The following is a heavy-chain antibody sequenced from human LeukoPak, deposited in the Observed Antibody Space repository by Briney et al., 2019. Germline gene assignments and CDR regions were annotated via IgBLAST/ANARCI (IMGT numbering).Heavy chain of an antibody. V-gene: IGHV3-23*01. D-gene: IGHD5-18*01. CDR3: ANGRGYSYARGDY. CDR1: GFTFGETW. Sequence: QSGGSLRLSCVGSGFTFGETWMSWVRQAPGKGLEWVSAISGSGGSTYYADSVKGRFTISRDNSKNTLYLQMNSLRAEDTAVYYCANGRGYSYARGDYWGQGTLVTVSS. CDR2: ISGSGGST. J-gene: IGHJ4*02.